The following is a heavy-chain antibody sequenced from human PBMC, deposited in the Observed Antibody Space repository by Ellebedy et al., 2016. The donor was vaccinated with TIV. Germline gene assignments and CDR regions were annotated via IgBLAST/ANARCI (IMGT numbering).Heavy chain of an antibody. CDR2: IIPIFGTA. V-gene: IGHV1-69*13. D-gene: IGHD3-3*01. CDR1: GGTFSSYA. CDR3: ARSSVVFGVVTNFDY. Sequence: SVKVSXXASGGTFSSYAISWVRQAPGQGLEWMGGIIPIFGTANYAQKFQGRVTITADESTSTAYMELSSLRSEDTAVYYCARSSVVFGVVTNFDYWGQGTLVTVSS. J-gene: IGHJ4*02.